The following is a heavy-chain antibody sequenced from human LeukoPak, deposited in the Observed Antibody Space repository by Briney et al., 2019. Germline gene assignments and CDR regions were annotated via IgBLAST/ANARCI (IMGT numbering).Heavy chain of an antibody. J-gene: IGHJ4*02. CDR1: GFTFSSYA. D-gene: IGHD3-22*01. V-gene: IGHV3-23*01. CDR2: ISGSGGST. CDR3: AKGSYDSSGYLYYFDY. Sequence: GGSLRLSCAASGFTFSSYAMSWVRQAPGKGLEWVSAISGSGGSTYYADSVKGRFTISRNNSKNTLYLQMNSLRAEDTAVYDCAKGSYDSSGYLYYFDYWGQGTLVTVSS.